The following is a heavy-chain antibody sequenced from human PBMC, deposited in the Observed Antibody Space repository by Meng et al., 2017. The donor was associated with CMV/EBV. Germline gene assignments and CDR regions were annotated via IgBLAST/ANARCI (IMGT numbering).Heavy chain of an antibody. Sequence: GGSLRLSCAASGFTFSSYSMNWVRQAPGKGLEWVSSISSSSSYIYYADSLKGRFTISRDNAKNSLYLQMNSLRAEDTAVYYCARIGERWFDPWGQGTLVTVSS. J-gene: IGHJ5*02. V-gene: IGHV3-21*01. CDR2: ISSSSSYI. CDR3: ARIGERWFDP. CDR1: GFTFSSYS.